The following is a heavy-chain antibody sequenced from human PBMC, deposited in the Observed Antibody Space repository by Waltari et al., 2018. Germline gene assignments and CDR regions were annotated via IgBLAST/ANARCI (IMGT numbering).Heavy chain of an antibody. V-gene: IGHV3-30*04. CDR1: GFTFSSYP. D-gene: IGHD3-16*01. CDR2: VSSDGSNK. CDR3: ARGRGASTYSAIDI. J-gene: IGHJ3*02. Sequence: QGQLVESGGGVVQPGRSLRLSCAASGFTFSSYPIHSVRQDPGKGLEWVAVVSSDGSNKYYADSVKGRFTISRDSSEKTLDLQMNSLRVEDTAVYSCARGRGASTYSAIDIWGQGTMVTVSS.